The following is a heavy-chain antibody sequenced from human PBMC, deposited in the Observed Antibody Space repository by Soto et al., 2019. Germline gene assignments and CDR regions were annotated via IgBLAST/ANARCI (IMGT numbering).Heavy chain of an antibody. CDR1: GFTFSSYA. CDR3: AIPLDYGEYGDAFDI. J-gene: IGHJ3*02. Sequence: EVQLLESGGGLVQPGGSLRFSCAASGFTFSSYAMSWVRQAPGKGLEWVSAISGSGGSTYYADSVKGRFTISRDNSKNTLYLQMNSLRAEDTAVYYCAIPLDYGEYGDAFDIWGQGTMVTVSS. CDR2: ISGSGGST. V-gene: IGHV3-23*01. D-gene: IGHD4-17*01.